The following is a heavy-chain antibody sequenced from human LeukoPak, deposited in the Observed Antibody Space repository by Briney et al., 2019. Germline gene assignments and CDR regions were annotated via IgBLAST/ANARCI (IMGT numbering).Heavy chain of an antibody. J-gene: IGHJ6*02. V-gene: IGHV4-59*08. CDR2: IYYSGST. CDR1: GGSISSYY. D-gene: IGHD3-10*01. CDR3: ARLYGSGSYSQYYYYGMDA. Sequence: PSETLSLTCTVSGGSISSYYWSWIRQPPGKGLEWIGYIYYSGSTNYNPSLKSRVTISVDTSKNQFSLRLSSVTAADTAVYYCARLYGSGSYSQYYYYGMDAWGQGTTVTVSS.